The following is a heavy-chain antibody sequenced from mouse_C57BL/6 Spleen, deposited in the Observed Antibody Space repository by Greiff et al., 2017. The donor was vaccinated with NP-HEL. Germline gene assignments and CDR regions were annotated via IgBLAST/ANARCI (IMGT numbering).Heavy chain of an antibody. CDR1: GFTFSDYG. V-gene: IGHV5-17*01. Sequence: EVKLMESGGGLVKPGGSLKLSCAASGFTFSDYGMHWVRQAPEKGLEWVAYISSSSSTIYYAEPVKGRFTISRDNAKNTLFLQMTSLRSEDTAMYYCARPGPITTVGRGCAYWGQGTLVTVSA. CDR2: ISSSSSTI. D-gene: IGHD1-1*01. CDR3: ARPGPITTVGRGCAY. J-gene: IGHJ3*01.